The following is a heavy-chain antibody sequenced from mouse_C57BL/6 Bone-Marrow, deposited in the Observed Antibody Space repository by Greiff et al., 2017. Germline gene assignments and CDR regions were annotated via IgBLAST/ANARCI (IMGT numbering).Heavy chain of an antibody. Sequence: EVKLMESGGGLVKPGGSLKLSCAASGFTFSSYAMSWVRQTPEKRLEWVATISAGGSYTYYPDNVKGRFTISRENAKNNPYLQMSHLKSEDTAMYYCAIVYYYGSSLAYWGQGTLVTVSA. J-gene: IGHJ3*01. CDR2: ISAGGSYT. D-gene: IGHD1-1*01. CDR3: AIVYYYGSSLAY. CDR1: GFTFSSYA. V-gene: IGHV5-4*03.